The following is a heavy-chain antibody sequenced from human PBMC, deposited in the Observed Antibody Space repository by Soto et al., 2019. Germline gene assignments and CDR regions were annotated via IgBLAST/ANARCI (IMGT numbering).Heavy chain of an antibody. Sequence: SETLSLTCAFYVGSFIGYYWSWIRQPPGKGLEWIGEINHSGSTNYNPSLKSRVTISVDTSKNQFSLKLSSVTAADTAVYYCARGGKAYYDFWSGPHEFDYWGQGTLVTVSS. V-gene: IGHV4-34*01. CDR1: VGSFIGYY. CDR2: INHSGST. D-gene: IGHD3-3*01. CDR3: ARGGKAYYDFWSGPHEFDY. J-gene: IGHJ4*02.